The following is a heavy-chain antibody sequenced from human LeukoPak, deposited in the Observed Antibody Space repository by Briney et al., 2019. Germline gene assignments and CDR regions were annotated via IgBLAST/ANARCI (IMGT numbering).Heavy chain of an antibody. CDR2: VSPYNGNT. CDR3: ARGSPPRRNYDSRGYYSYYFDY. D-gene: IGHD3-22*01. CDR1: GYTFTDYD. J-gene: IGHJ4*02. V-gene: IGHV1-18*01. Sequence: ASVKVSCKTSGYTFTDYDITWVRQAPGQGLEWMGRVSPYNGNTYYSQRFQDRVTITKDTSTGTAYMDLRSLRSDDTAVYYCARGSPPRRNYDSRGYYSYYFDYWGQGTLVTVSS.